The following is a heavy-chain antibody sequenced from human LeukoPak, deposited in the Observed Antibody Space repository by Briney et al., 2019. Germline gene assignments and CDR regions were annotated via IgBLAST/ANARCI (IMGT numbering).Heavy chain of an antibody. Sequence: AGGSLRLSCAASGFTFSSYALSWVRQAPGKGLEWVSGISGSGGSTYYADSVKGRFTISRDNSKNTLYLQMNSLRAEDTAVYYCARESPSYGGNVFDYWGQGTLVTVSS. CDR2: ISGSGGST. V-gene: IGHV3-23*01. J-gene: IGHJ4*02. D-gene: IGHD4-23*01. CDR3: ARESPSYGGNVFDY. CDR1: GFTFSSYA.